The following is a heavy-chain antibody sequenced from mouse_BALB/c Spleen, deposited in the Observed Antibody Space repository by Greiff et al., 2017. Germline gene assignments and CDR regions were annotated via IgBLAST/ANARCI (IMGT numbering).Heavy chain of an antibody. V-gene: IGHV5-9-3*01. CDR2: ISSGGSYT. J-gene: IGHJ2*01. D-gene: IGHD1-1*01. CDR3: GGTTVVGYFDY. Sequence: EVQRVESGGGLVKPGGSLKLSCAASGFTFSSYAMSWVRQTPEKRLEWVATISSGGSYTYYPDSVKGRFTISRDNAKNTLYLQMSSLRSEDTAMYYCGGTTVVGYFDYWGQGTTLTVSS. CDR1: GFTFSSYA.